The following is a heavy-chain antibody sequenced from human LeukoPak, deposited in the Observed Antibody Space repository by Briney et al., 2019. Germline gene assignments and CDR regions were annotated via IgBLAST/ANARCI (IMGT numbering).Heavy chain of an antibody. J-gene: IGHJ4*02. CDR1: EFTFSSYS. Sequence: GGSLRLSCAASEFTFSSYSMNWVRQAPGKGLEWVSYITNSGNSKSYADSVKGRFTISRDNTKNSLYLQMNGLRAEDTAVYYCARGPPNCSSTSCLDDFDYWGQGTLVTVSS. CDR3: ARGPPNCSSTSCLDDFDY. CDR2: ITNSGNSK. V-gene: IGHV3-48*01. D-gene: IGHD2-2*01.